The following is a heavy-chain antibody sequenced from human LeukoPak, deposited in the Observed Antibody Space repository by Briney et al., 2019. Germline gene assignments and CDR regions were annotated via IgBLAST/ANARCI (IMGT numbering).Heavy chain of an antibody. J-gene: IGHJ2*01. CDR2: LVPIFSTP. V-gene: IGHV1-69*13. D-gene: IGHD4-17*01. CDR1: GGSFSSYA. CDR3: ARDLRDYGDYERYFDL. Sequence: SVRVSCKASGGSFSSYAISWVRLAPGHGLEWMGGLVPIFSTPNYAQKFQDRVTITADESTSTAYMELGRLRSEDTGVYYCARDLRDYGDYERYFDLWGRGTLVTVSS.